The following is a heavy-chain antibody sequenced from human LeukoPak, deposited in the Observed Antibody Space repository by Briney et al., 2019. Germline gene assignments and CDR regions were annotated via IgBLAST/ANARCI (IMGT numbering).Heavy chain of an antibody. J-gene: IGHJ4*02. CDR1: GYTFTNYY. D-gene: IGHD7-27*01. V-gene: IGHV1-2*02. CDR2: INPNNGGT. Sequence: ASVKVSCKASGYTFTNYYIHWVRQAPGQGLEWMGWINPNNGGTNYAQKFQGRVTMAGDPSISTAYMELSRLRSDDTAMFYCARDPGVNYFDYWGQGTLVTVSS. CDR3: ARDPGVNYFDY.